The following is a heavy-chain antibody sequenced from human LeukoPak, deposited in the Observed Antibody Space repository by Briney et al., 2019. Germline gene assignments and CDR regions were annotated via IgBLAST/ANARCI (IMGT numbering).Heavy chain of an antibody. CDR2: ILVGGSEV. CDR3: ARHTGRPQAGWFDP. CDR1: GFNFTSYW. V-gene: IGHV5-51*01. D-gene: IGHD3-10*01. Sequence: GESLKISCKGSGFNFTSYWIGWVRQMPGKGLEYMGIILVGGSEVRYSPAFQGLVTISADKSINTAYLQWTSLKASDTAMYYCARHTGRPQAGWFDPWGQGTLVTVSS. J-gene: IGHJ5*02.